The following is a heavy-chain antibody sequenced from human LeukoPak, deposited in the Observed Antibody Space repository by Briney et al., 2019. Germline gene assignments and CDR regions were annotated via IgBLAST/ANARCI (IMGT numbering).Heavy chain of an antibody. Sequence: SETLSLTCTVSGGSISSYYWSWIRQPPGKGLEWIGYVTHSDFNKANGDITNYNPSLKSRVTISVDTSKNQFSLKLSSVTAADTAVYYCARERAYGSGSYYDFDYWGQGTLVTVSS. CDR2: VTHSDFNKANGDIT. D-gene: IGHD3-10*01. CDR1: GGSISSYY. J-gene: IGHJ4*02. V-gene: IGHV4-59*12. CDR3: ARERAYGSGSYYDFDY.